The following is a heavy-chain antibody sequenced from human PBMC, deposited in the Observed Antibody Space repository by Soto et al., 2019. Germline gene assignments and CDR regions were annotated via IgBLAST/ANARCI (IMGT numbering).Heavy chain of an antibody. D-gene: IGHD2-2*01. Sequence: QVQLQESGPGLVKPSQTLSLTCTVSGGSISSGGYYWSWIRQHPGKGLECIGYIYYSGSTYYNPSLMSRVTISLDPSKTQSSLRLSSVTAADTAVYYWARAEGLRGQYLLPYWGQGTLVTVAA. CDR2: IYYSGST. CDR1: GGSISSGGYY. J-gene: IGHJ4*02. CDR3: ARAEGLRGQYLLPY. V-gene: IGHV4-31*03.